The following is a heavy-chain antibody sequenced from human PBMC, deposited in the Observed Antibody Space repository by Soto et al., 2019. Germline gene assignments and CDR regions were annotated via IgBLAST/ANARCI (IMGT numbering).Heavy chain of an antibody. CDR3: ASSYYDSRGDMSWFDS. CDR1: GGSLSGYY. CDR2: INHSGSP. J-gene: IGHJ5*01. Sequence: TETLSLTSAVYGGSLSGYYRRWIRQPPGKGLEWNGAINHSGSPNYNPSLKSRATISVDTSKNQFSLKLSSVTAADTAVYYCASSYYDSRGDMSWFDSWCQGTLGTVFS. V-gene: IGHV4-34*01. D-gene: IGHD3-22*01.